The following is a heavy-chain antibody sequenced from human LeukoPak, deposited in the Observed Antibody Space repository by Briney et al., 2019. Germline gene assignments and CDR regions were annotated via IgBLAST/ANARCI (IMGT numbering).Heavy chain of an antibody. CDR1: GFTFSSYS. D-gene: IGHD3-16*01. V-gene: IGHV3-48*04. CDR2: ISSSSSTI. CDR3: ARDRSDTGLGFDAFDI. J-gene: IGHJ3*02. Sequence: HPGGSLRRSCAASGFTFSSYSMNWVRQAPGKGLEWVSYISSSSSTIYYADSVKGRFTISRDNAKNSLYLQMNSLRVEDMAVYYCARDRSDTGLGFDAFDIWGPGTMVTVSS.